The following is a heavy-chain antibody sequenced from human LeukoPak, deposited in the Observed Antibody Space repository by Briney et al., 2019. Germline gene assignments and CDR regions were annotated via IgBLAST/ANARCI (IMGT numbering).Heavy chain of an antibody. CDR1: GFTFRDYY. CDR2: ITTSDTTI. V-gene: IGHV3-11*04. Sequence: GGSLRLSCAASGFTFRDYYMSWIRQAPGMGLEWVSYITTSDTTIYYADSVMGRFTISRDNAKNSLYLQMNSLRAEDTAVYYCARHAGSYAFDIWGQGTMVTVSS. J-gene: IGHJ3*02. D-gene: IGHD1-14*01. CDR3: ARHAGSYAFDI.